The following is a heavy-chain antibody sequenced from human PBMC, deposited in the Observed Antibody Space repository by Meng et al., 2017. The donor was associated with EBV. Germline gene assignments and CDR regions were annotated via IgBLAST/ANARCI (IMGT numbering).Heavy chain of an antibody. V-gene: IGHV4-39*01. D-gene: IGHD6-19*01. J-gene: IGHJ5*02. CDR2: VHYTGST. Sequence: QLQLRESGPGQVKPSETLSLTCTVPVDSISSFYYWGWIRQPPGRGLEWIGSVHYTGSTYYSPSLKSRVTVSVDTSKNQFSLRLTSVTAADTAVYYCARPFPSWQSPRLDPFGAWGQGTLGTVSS. CDR3: ARPFPSWQSPRLDPFGA. CDR1: VDSISSFYY.